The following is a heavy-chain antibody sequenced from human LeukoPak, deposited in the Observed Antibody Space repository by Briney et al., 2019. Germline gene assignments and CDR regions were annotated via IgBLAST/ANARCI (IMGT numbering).Heavy chain of an antibody. J-gene: IGHJ4*02. CDR1: GGSFSGYY. CDR3: ARGLGYYDILTGSLAFDY. Sequence: SETLSLTCAVYGGSFSGYYWSWIRQPPGKGLEWIREINHSGSTNYNASLKSRVTISVDTSKDQFSLKLSSVTAADTAVYYCARGLGYYDILTGSLAFDYWGQGTLVTVSS. CDR2: INHSGST. D-gene: IGHD3-9*01. V-gene: IGHV4-34*01.